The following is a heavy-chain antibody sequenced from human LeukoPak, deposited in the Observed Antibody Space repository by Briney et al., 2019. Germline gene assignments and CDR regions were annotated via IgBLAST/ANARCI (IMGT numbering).Heavy chain of an antibody. CDR3: ARASDLLMWFGAIDH. CDR2: ISPSGGNI. Sequence: GGSLRLSCAASGFTFSDRYMIWVRQIPGKGLEWISYISPSGGNIYYADSVKDRFTVSRDNAQNSVFVQMNSLRGEDTAFYYCARASDLLMWFGAIDHWAQGTLVTVSS. CDR1: GFTFSDRY. J-gene: IGHJ4*02. D-gene: IGHD3-10*01. V-gene: IGHV3-11*01.